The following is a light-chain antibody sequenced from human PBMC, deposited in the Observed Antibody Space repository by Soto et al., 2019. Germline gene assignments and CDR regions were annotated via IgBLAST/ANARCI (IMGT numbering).Light chain of an antibody. J-gene: IGLJ1*01. V-gene: IGLV2-14*01. CDR3: SSYLRSSFYV. CDR2: EVS. CDR1: SSDVGGYIY. Sequence: QSALTQPASVSGSPGQSITISCTGTSSDVGGYIYVSWYQQHPGKAPKLMIYEVSNRPSGVSNRFSGSKSGNTASLTISGLQAEDEADYYCSSYLRSSFYVFGTGTKLT.